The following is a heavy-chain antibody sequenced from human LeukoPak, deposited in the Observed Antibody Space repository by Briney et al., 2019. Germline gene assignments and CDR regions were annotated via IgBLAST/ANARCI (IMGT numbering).Heavy chain of an antibody. CDR2: IWYDGSNK. CDR1: GFTFSSYG. V-gene: IGHV3-33*01. J-gene: IGHJ4*02. D-gene: IGHD1-1*01. CDR3: ATSGIMWYNWNDNPFDY. Sequence: PGGSLRLSCAASGFTFSSYGMHWVRQAPGKGLEWVAVIWYDGSNKYYADSVKGRFTISRDNSKNTLYLQMNSLRAEDTAVYYCATSGIMWYNWNDNPFDYWGQGTLVTVSS.